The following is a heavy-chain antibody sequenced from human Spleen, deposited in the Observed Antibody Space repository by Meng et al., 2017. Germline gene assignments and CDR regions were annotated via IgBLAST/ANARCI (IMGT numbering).Heavy chain of an antibody. J-gene: IGHJ4*01. Sequence: QVQLVQSGAEVKKPGASVKVSCKASEYTFTSYAMHWVRQAPGQRLEWMGWINAGSGQTKYSQKLQGRVAITRDTSASTVYMDLSSLISEDTAVYYCARDPTGVGYFDYWGHGSLVTVSS. D-gene: IGHD3-22*01. CDR1: EYTFTSYA. CDR2: INAGSGQT. V-gene: IGHV1-3*01. CDR3: ARDPTGVGYFDY.